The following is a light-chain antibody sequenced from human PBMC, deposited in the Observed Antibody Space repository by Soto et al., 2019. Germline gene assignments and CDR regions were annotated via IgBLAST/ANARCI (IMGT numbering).Light chain of an antibody. Sequence: IVMTQSPDSLAVSLGERATINCKSSLYLNWYQQKPGKAPNLLIYAASNLQSGVSSRFSGSGSGTDFTLIISSLQPEDFAIYYCQQSYSTPLTFGGGTKVDIK. CDR3: QQSYSTPLT. CDR2: AAS. CDR1: LY. J-gene: IGKJ4*01. V-gene: IGKV1-39*01.